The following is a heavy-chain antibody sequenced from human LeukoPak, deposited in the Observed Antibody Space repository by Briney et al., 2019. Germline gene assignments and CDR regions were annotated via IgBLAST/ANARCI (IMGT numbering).Heavy chain of an antibody. CDR2: IKQDGSEK. V-gene: IGHV3-7*01. CDR1: GFTFSSYW. CDR3: ARDEAAPTLGYYYCYMDV. J-gene: IGHJ6*03. D-gene: IGHD6-13*01. Sequence: QPGGSLRLSCAASGFTFSSYWMSWVRQAPGKGLEWVANIKQDGSEKYYVDSVKGRFTISRDNAKNSLYLQMNSLRAEDTAVYYCARDEAAPTLGYYYCYMDVWGKGTTVTVSS.